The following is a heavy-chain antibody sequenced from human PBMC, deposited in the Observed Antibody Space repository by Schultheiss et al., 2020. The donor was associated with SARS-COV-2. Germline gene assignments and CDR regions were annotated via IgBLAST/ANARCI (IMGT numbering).Heavy chain of an antibody. J-gene: IGHJ6*02. CDR2: ISWNSGSI. V-gene: IGHV3-48*01. CDR3: ARDASYYDFWSGYYYYYYYGMDV. D-gene: IGHD3-3*01. Sequence: GGSLRLSCAASGFIFSDYSMNWVRQAPGKGLEWVSGISWNSGSIGYADSVRGRFTISRDNSKNTLYLQMNSLRAEDTAVYYCARDASYYDFWSGYYYYYYYGMDVWGQGTTVTVSS. CDR1: GFIFSDYS.